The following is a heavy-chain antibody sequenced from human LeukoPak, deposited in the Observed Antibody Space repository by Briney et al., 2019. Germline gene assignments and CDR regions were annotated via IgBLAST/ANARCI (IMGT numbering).Heavy chain of an antibody. CDR1: GFTANNFE. J-gene: IGHJ4*02. D-gene: IGHD1-26*01. CDR3: ARGPRSRVGAVGY. CDR2: IRESGTSV. V-gene: IGHV3-48*03. Sequence: GGSLRLSCAVSGFTANNFEMMWVRQAPGKGLEWISYIRESGTSVYADSVKGRFTVSRDSAKNSVYLEMNGLRVEDTAVYYCARGPRSRVGAVGYWGQGTLVTVSS.